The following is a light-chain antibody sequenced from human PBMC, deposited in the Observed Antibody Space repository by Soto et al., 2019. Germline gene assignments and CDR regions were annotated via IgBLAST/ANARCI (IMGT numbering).Light chain of an antibody. CDR1: RDIGTW. CDR3: QQASVLPFT. V-gene: IGKV1-12*01. Sequence: DIQMTQSPSSVSASVGDRVTITCRASRDIGTWLAWYQQIPGKAPKLLIFAASTLQNRVPSGFSGSGSGTDFTLTISGLQPEDFATYYCQQASVLPFTFGPGTKVDMK. J-gene: IGKJ3*01. CDR2: AAS.